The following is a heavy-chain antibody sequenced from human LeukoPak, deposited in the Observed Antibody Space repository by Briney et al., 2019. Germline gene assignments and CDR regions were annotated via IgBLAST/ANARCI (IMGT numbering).Heavy chain of an antibody. CDR2: IKEDGSEK. CDR3: ARDPLRYLRVGHYDY. V-gene: IGHV3-7*01. Sequence: GGSLRLSCAASGFTFSRYWMNWVRQAPGKGLEWVASIKEDGSEKSYVDSVKGRFTISRDNARNSVYLQMNSLRVEDTAVYYCARDPLRYLRVGHYDYWGQGTLVAVSS. D-gene: IGHD3-9*01. J-gene: IGHJ4*02. CDR1: GFTFSRYW.